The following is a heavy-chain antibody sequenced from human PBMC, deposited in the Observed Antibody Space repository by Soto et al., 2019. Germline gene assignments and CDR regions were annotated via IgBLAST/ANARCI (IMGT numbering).Heavy chain of an antibody. CDR1: GFTFSSYA. J-gene: IGHJ4*02. CDR3: AKDRANYDYVWGSYRPRPFDY. V-gene: IGHV3-23*01. D-gene: IGHD3-16*02. Sequence: PGGSLSLSCAASGFTFSSYAMSWVRQAPGKGLEWVSAISGSGGSTYYADSVKGRFTISRDNSKNTLYLQMNSLRAEDTAVYYCAKDRANYDYVWGSYRPRPFDYWGQGTLVTVSS. CDR2: ISGSGGST.